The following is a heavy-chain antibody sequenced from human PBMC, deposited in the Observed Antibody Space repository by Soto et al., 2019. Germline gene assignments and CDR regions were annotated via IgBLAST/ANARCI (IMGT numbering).Heavy chain of an antibody. V-gene: IGHV1-18*01. Sequence: QVQLVQSGAEVKKPGASVKVSCKASGYTFTSYGISWVRQAPGQGLEWMGWISAYNGNTNYAQKLQGRVTMTTDTSTSTAYMELRSLRSDDTAVYYCARTVDGMTTVTTDYYYGMDVWGQGTTVTVSS. CDR2: ISAYNGNT. CDR1: GYTFTSYG. CDR3: ARTVDGMTTVTTDYYYGMDV. J-gene: IGHJ6*02. D-gene: IGHD4-17*01.